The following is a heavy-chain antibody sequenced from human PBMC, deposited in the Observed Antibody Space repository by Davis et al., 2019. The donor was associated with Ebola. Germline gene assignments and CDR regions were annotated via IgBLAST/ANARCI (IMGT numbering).Heavy chain of an antibody. CDR1: GGSISSSNW. J-gene: IGHJ6*02. CDR3: ARDLRRYYYYYGMDV. CDR2: IYHSGST. V-gene: IGHV4-4*02. D-gene: IGHD3-16*01. Sequence: PSETLSLTCAVSGGSISSSNWWSWVRQPPGKGLEWIGEIYHSGSTNYNPSLKSRVTISVDKSKNQFSLKLSSVTAADTAVYYCARDLRRYYYYYGMDVWGQGTTVTVSS.